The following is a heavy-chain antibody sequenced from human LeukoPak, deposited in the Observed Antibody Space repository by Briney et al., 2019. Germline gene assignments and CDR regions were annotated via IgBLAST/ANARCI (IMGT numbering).Heavy chain of an antibody. CDR2: ISYEGSDK. D-gene: IGHD4-23*01. CDR3: AKDRSNPTVGRWAWAPPDP. V-gene: IGHV3-30*18. J-gene: IGHJ5*02. Sequence: PGGSLRLSCAASGFTFSSYGMHWVRQAPGKGLEWVAVISYEGSDKYYADSVKGRFTISRDNSKNTLYLQMNSLRTEDTAVYHCAKDRSNPTVGRWAWAPPDPWGQGTLVTVSS. CDR1: GFTFSSYG.